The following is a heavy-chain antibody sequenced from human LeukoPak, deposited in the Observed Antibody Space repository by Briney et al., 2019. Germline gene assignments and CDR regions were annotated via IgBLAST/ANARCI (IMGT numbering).Heavy chain of an antibody. CDR1: GFTFSSYA. D-gene: IGHD6-19*01. V-gene: IGHV3-23*01. J-gene: IGHJ3*02. CDR2: ISGSGGST. CDR3: AKLGSSGWPYGDAFDI. Sequence: GGSLRLSCAASGFTFSSYAMSWVRQAPGKGLEWVSAISGSGGSTYYADSVKGRFTISRDNPKNTLYLQMNSLRAEDTAVYYCAKLGSSGWPYGDAFDIWGQGTMVTVSS.